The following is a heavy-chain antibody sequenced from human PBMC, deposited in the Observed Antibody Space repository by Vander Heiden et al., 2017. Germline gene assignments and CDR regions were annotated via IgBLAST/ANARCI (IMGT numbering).Heavy chain of an antibody. CDR3: ARSSIQYYKYGMDI. CDR1: GYSFTDYG. Sequence: QAQLVQSGGEATKPGAPVKVSCKASGYSFTDYGITWVRQAPGQGLEWMGWISGYNGNTHFAQRLLGRVAMTTDTSTSTAYMELRGLLSDDTAVYYCARSSIQYYKYGMDIWGQGTTVTVSS. CDR2: ISGYNGNT. J-gene: IGHJ6*02. V-gene: IGHV1-18*01. D-gene: IGHD6-6*01.